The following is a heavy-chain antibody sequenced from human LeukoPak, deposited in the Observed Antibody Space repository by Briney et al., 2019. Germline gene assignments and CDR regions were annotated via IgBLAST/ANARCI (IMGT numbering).Heavy chain of an antibody. J-gene: IGHJ4*02. CDR2: IYHSGST. V-gene: IGHV4-30-2*01. D-gene: IGHD2-15*01. Sequence: SETLSLTCAVSGGSISSGGYSWSWIRRPPGKGLEWIGYIYHSGSTKYNPSLKSRVSISGDRSKNQFSLKLSSVTAADTAVYYCARSPGYCSGGSCYSTPYFDYWGQGTLVTVSS. CDR1: GGSISSGGYS. CDR3: ARSPGYCSGGSCYSTPYFDY.